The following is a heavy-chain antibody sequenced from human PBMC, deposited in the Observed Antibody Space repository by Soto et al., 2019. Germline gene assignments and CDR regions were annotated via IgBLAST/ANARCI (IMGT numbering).Heavy chain of an antibody. CDR1: GGSISSGGWY. J-gene: IGHJ4*02. V-gene: IGHV4-61*08. CDR2: NYHSGTT. Sequence: VAGGSISSGGWYWICIRQPPGKGLEWIGYNYHSGTTNYNPSLKSRVTISVDTSKNQFSLRLTSVTAADTAIYYCVREAYIGYGHAIDHWGQGILVTVSS. CDR3: VREAYIGYGHAIDH. D-gene: IGHD5-12*01.